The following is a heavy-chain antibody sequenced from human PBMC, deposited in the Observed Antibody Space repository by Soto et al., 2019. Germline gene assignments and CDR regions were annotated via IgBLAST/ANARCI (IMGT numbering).Heavy chain of an antibody. CDR1: GFSLSTSGVG. Sequence: QITLKVSGPTLVKPTQTLTLTCTFSGFSLSTSGVGVGWIRQPPGKALEWLALIYWDDDKRYSPSLKSRLTITKDTSKNQVVLTMTNIDPVDTATYYCAHSMRYSSSWYPIIPFDIWGQGTMVTVSS. CDR2: IYWDDDK. D-gene: IGHD6-13*01. V-gene: IGHV2-5*02. CDR3: AHSMRYSSSWYPIIPFDI. J-gene: IGHJ3*02.